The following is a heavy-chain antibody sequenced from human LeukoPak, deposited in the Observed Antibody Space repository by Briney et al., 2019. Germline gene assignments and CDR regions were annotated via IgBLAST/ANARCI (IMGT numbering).Heavy chain of an antibody. V-gene: IGHV4-61*02. D-gene: IGHD2-2*03. CDR3: ARDGSRYMDV. J-gene: IGHJ6*03. CDR2: ISSSGST. Sequence: PSETLSLTCTVSGDSISSGDYYWSWIRQPAGKGLEWIGRISSSGSTNYNPSLKSRVTISVDTSKNQFSLKLSSVTAADTAVYFCARDGSRYMDVWGKGTTVTVSS. CDR1: GDSISSGDYY.